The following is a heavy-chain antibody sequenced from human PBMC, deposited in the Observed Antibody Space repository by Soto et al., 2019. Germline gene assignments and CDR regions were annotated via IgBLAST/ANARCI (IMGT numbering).Heavy chain of an antibody. V-gene: IGHV3-30-3*01. Sequence: GGSLRLSCAASGFTFSSYAMHWVRQAPGKGLEWVAVISYDGSNKYYADSVKGRFTISRDNSKNTLYLQMNSLRAEDTAVYYCARAYTETTVTTTAIDYWGQGTLVTVSS. CDR3: ARAYTETTVTTTAIDY. D-gene: IGHD4-17*01. J-gene: IGHJ4*02. CDR2: ISYDGSNK. CDR1: GFTFSSYA.